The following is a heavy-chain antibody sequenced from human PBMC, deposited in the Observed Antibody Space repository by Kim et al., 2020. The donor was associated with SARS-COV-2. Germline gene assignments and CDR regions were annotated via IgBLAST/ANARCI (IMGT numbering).Heavy chain of an antibody. J-gene: IGHJ4*02. V-gene: IGHV3-23*01. Sequence: GGSLRLSCAASGFTFKNHGMSWVRQAPGKGLEWVSAISGRGGTTYYTDSVKGRFHISRDNSRDTLYLQVKNLRAEATAVYYCALYGWDNSGSYFPTPSFDLWGQGTLVILSS. CDR1: GFTFKNHG. CDR2: ISGRGGTT. CDR3: ALYGWDNSGSYFPTPSFDL. D-gene: IGHD1-26*01.